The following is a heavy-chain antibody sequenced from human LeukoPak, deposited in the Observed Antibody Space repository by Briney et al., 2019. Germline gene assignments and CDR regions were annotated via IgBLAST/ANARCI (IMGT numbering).Heavy chain of an antibody. CDR1: GFTFSNSA. Sequence: ASVKVSCKASGFTFSNSAVQWVRQARGQRLEWIGWIVVGSGNTNYAQKFQERVTITRDMSTSTAYMELSSLRSEDTAVYYCATSTGNYWGQGTLVTVSS. V-gene: IGHV1-58*01. CDR2: IVVGSGNT. D-gene: IGHD2-8*02. CDR3: ATSTGNY. J-gene: IGHJ4*02.